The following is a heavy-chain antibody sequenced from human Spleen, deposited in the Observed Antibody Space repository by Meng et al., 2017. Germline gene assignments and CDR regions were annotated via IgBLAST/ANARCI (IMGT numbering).Heavy chain of an antibody. V-gene: IGHV3-23*01. J-gene: IGHJ4*02. CDR2: ISGSSGST. D-gene: IGHD3-10*01. Sequence: GGSLRLSCAASGFTFSSYAMSWVRQAPGKGLEWVSAISGSSGSTYYADSVKGRFTISRDNSKNILYLEMNSLRAEDTAVYHCAKDRQGSGEYPSDKWGQGTLVTVSS. CDR3: AKDRQGSGEYPSDK. CDR1: GFTFSSYA.